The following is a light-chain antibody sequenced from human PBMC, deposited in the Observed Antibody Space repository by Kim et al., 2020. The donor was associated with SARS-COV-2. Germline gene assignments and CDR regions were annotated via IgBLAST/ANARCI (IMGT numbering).Light chain of an antibody. Sequence: ALGQTFRIECQGGSLGSFSGSWYQQKPGQAHVLVIYGKNNRPSGIPDRFSGSSSGNTASLTITGAQAEDEADYYCNSRDSSGNHVVFGGGTQLTVL. V-gene: IGLV3-19*01. CDR3: NSRDSSGNHVV. J-gene: IGLJ2*01. CDR1: SLGSFS. CDR2: GKN.